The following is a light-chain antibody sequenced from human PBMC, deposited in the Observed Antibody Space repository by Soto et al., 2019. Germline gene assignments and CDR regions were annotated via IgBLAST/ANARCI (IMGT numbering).Light chain of an antibody. CDR1: QSVSSN. CDR2: GAS. V-gene: IGKV3-15*01. J-gene: IGKJ2*01. Sequence: EIVMTQSPATLSVSPGERATLSCRASQSVSSNLAWYQQKPGQAPGLLIYGASNRATGIPARFSGSGSGTEFTLTISSLQSEDFAVYYCQQYNNWYTFGQGTKLEIK. CDR3: QQYNNWYT.